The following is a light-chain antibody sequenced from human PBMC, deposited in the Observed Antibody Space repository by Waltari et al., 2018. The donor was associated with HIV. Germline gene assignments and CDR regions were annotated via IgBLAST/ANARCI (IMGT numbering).Light chain of an antibody. Sequence: SVVTQPPSASGTPGQRVTISCSGNTSNIGSNYVFWYQHLPGTAPKLLIHRNDRRPSGFPYRFAGSTSGTSASLAISGLRSEDEADYYCGTWDDSLRGVVFGGGTKVAVL. CDR2: RND. CDR3: GTWDDSLRGVV. J-gene: IGLJ2*01. CDR1: TSNIGSNY. V-gene: IGLV1-47*01.